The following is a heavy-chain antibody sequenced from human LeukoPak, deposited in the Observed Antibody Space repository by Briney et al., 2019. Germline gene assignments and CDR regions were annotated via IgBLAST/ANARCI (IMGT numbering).Heavy chain of an antibody. CDR3: AKIRFYYDSSFDYWYFDL. Sequence: GGSLRLSCAASGFPFSSHAMGWVRQAPRKGLEWVSAITASSGGTYYADSVKGRFTISRDNSKNTLYLQINSLRAEDAAIYYCAKIRFYYDSSFDYWYFDLWGRGTLVTVSS. D-gene: IGHD3-22*01. V-gene: IGHV3-23*01. J-gene: IGHJ2*01. CDR1: GFPFSSHA. CDR2: ITASSGGT.